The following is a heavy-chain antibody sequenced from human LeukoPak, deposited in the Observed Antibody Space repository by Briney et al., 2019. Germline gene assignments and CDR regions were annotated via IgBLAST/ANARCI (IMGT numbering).Heavy chain of an antibody. Sequence: PSGTLSLTCVVSGGSISSSNWWSWVRQPPGKGLEWIGEISHSGNTNYIPSLKSRVTISIDKSKNQFSLKLTSVTAADTAVYYCARYCSGGSCHGYFDCWGQGTLVTVSS. J-gene: IGHJ4*02. V-gene: IGHV4-4*02. D-gene: IGHD2-15*01. CDR2: ISHSGNT. CDR3: ARYCSGGSCHGYFDC. CDR1: GGSISSSNW.